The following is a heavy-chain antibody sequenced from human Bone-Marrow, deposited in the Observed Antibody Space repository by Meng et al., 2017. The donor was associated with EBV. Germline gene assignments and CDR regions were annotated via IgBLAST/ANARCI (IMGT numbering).Heavy chain of an antibody. Sequence: QVHLVKSGAEVKKPGASVKVSCKASGYPFTSYGISWVRQAPGQGLEWMGWISAYNGNTNYAQKLQGRVTMTTDTSTSTAYMELRSLRSDDTAVYYCARLRIVGATSHYFDYWGQGTLVTVSS. CDR1: GYPFTSYG. J-gene: IGHJ4*02. V-gene: IGHV1-18*01. CDR2: ISAYNGNT. D-gene: IGHD1-26*01. CDR3: ARLRIVGATSHYFDY.